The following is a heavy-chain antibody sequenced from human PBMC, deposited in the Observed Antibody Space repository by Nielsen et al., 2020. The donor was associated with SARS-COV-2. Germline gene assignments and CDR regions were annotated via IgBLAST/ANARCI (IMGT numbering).Heavy chain of an antibody. CDR3: ATIDYDFWSGPDY. CDR2: IYSGGST. Sequence: GESLKISCAASGFTVSSNYMSWVRQAPGKGLEWVSVIYSGGSTYYADSVKGRFTISRDNSKNTLYLQMNSLRAEDTAVYYCATIDYDFWSGPDYWGQGTLVTVSS. V-gene: IGHV3-53*01. D-gene: IGHD3-3*01. J-gene: IGHJ4*02. CDR1: GFTVSSNY.